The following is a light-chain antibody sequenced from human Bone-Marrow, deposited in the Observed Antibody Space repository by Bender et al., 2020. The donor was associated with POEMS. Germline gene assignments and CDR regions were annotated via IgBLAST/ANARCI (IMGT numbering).Light chain of an antibody. V-gene: IGLV2-23*01. CDR2: DGS. CDR1: SSDVGRNKL. J-gene: IGLJ3*02. CDR3: CSFARSRSFGV. Sequence: QSALTQPASVSGSPGQSIPISCTGTSSDVGRNKLVSWDQQDPGKGPKLMIYDGSRRSSGVSTRFSGSKCSNAASLTISGLHAEDGAYYCCCSFARSRSFGVCGGATKLTV.